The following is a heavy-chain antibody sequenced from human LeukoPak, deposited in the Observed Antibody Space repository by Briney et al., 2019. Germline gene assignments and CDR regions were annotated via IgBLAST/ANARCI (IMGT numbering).Heavy chain of an antibody. CDR3: ARKTYCSGGRCYGENWFDP. CDR1: GGSISSYH. CDR2: IYYTGNA. Sequence: PSETLSLTCTVTGGSISSYHWNWIRQSPGKGLEWIANIYYTGNADYNPSLKSRVTISVDTSKNEISLILSSVTAADTAVYYCARKTYCSGGRCYGENWFDPWGQGTLVTVSS. D-gene: IGHD2-15*01. V-gene: IGHV4-59*08. J-gene: IGHJ5*02.